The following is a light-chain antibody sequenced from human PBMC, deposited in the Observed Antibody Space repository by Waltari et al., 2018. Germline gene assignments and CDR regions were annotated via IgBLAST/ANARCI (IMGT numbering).Light chain of an antibody. CDR1: QSISHS. CDR3: QQSYSTGWT. J-gene: IGKJ1*01. Sequence: DLQMTQSPSALSESVGDRVTTTCRASQSISHSLHWYQQRPGKAPKLLFYAVSSLQSGVPSRFSGSGSGADFTLTISSLQPEDFATYYCQQSYSTGWTSGQGTKVEIK. CDR2: AVS. V-gene: IGKV1-39*01.